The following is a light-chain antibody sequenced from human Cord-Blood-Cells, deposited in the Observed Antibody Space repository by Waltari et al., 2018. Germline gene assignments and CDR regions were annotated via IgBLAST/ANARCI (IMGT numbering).Light chain of an antibody. Sequence: DLQMTHSPSSLSASVVDRVTITCRASQSISSYLNWYQQKTGKVPKLLIYAASSLQSGVPSRFSGSGSGTDFTLTISSLQPEDFATYYCQQSYSTPLTFGGGTKVEIK. J-gene: IGKJ4*01. V-gene: IGKV1-39*01. CDR2: AAS. CDR3: QQSYSTPLT. CDR1: QSISSY.